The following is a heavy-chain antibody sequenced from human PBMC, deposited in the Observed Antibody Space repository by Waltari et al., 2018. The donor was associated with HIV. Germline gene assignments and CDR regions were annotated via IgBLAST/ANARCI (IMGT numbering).Heavy chain of an antibody. CDR1: GGTISNSNYF. V-gene: IGHV4-39*01. D-gene: IGHD1-26*01. J-gene: IGHJ2*01. Sequence: LQDSGPGLVEPSESLSRPCTVSGGTISNSNYFWSSIRPTPGKGLEWIGSIYYSGSTYYNPSLKSRVTISVDTSKNQFSLKLSSVTTADTAVFYCARHALRVGAAYWNFDLWGRGTLVTVSS. CDR2: IYYSGST. CDR3: ARHALRVGAAYWNFDL.